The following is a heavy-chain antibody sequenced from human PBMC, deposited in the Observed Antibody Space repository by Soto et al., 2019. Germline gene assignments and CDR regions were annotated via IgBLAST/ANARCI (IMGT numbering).Heavy chain of an antibody. CDR1: GGSISSHY. CDR2: IYYSGST. J-gene: IGHJ4*02. D-gene: IGHD6-13*01. CDR3: ARAGQQQLVADY. V-gene: IGHV4-59*11. Sequence: SETLSLTCTVSGGSISSHYWSWIRQPPGKGLEWIGYIYYSGSTNYNPSLKSRVTISVDTSKNQFSLKLSSVTAADTAVYYCARAGQQQLVADYWGQGTLVTVSS.